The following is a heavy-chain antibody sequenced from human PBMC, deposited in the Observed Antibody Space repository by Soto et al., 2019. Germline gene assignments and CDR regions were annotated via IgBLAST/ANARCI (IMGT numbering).Heavy chain of an antibody. CDR3: ARAPSWWYFDL. Sequence: QVQLVQSGAEEKKPGASVKVSCKASGYTFTSYAMHWVRQAPGQRLEWMGWINAGDGNTKYSQKFQGRVTITRDTSASTAYMELSSLRSEDTAVYYCARAPSWWYFDLWGRGTLVTVSS. CDR2: INAGDGNT. V-gene: IGHV1-3*05. CDR1: GYTFTSYA. J-gene: IGHJ2*01.